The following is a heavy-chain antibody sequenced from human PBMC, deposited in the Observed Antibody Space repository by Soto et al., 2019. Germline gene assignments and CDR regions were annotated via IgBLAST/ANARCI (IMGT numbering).Heavy chain of an antibody. CDR2: IYHSGST. V-gene: IGHV4-59*12. CDR3: ARGAPVVNDY. Sequence: PSETLSLTCTVSGGSISSYFWSWIRQPPGKGLEWIGYIYHSGSTNYNPSLKSRVTISVDRSKNQFSLKLSSVTAADTAVYYCARGAPVVNDYWGQGTLVTVSS. CDR1: GGSISSYF. J-gene: IGHJ4*02. D-gene: IGHD3-22*01.